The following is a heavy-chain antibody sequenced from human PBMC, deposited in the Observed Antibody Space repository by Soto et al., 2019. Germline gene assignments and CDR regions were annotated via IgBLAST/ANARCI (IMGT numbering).Heavy chain of an antibody. D-gene: IGHD6-13*01. CDR3: ASASDSSSWSSLDY. Sequence: QVQLVQSGAEVKKPGASVKVSCKASGYTFTSYAMHWVRQAPGQRLEWMGWINAGNGNTKYSQKFQGRVTITRDTSARTAYMELSSLRSEDTAVYYCASASDSSSWSSLDYWGQGTLVTVSS. V-gene: IGHV1-3*01. CDR1: GYTFTSYA. J-gene: IGHJ4*02. CDR2: INAGNGNT.